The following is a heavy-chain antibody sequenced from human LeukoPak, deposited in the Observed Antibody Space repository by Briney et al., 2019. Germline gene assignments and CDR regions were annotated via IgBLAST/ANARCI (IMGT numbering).Heavy chain of an antibody. J-gene: IGHJ4*02. D-gene: IGHD4-17*01. V-gene: IGHV1-2*06. CDR1: GYTFTGYY. CDR2: INPNSGGT. Sequence: ASVKVSCKASGYTFTGYYMHWVRQAPGQGLEWMGRINPNSGGTNYAQKFQGRVTMTRDTSISTAYMELGRLRSDDTAVYYCAREWSYGDYYDYWGQGTLVTVSS. CDR3: AREWSYGDYYDY.